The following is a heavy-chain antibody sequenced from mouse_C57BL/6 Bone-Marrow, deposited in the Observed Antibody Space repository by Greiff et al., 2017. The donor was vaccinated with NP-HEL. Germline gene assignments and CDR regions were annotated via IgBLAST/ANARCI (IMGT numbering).Heavy chain of an antibody. V-gene: IGHV1-81*01. CDR3: ARVGWLLNWYFDV. J-gene: IGHJ1*03. Sequence: QVQLQQSGAELARPGASVKLSCKASGYTFTSYGISWVKQRTGQGLEWIGEIYPRSGNTYYNEKFKGKATLTADKSSSTAYMELRSLTSEDSAVYSCARVGWLLNWYFDVWGTGTTVTVSS. CDR2: IYPRSGNT. CDR1: GYTFTSYG. D-gene: IGHD2-3*01.